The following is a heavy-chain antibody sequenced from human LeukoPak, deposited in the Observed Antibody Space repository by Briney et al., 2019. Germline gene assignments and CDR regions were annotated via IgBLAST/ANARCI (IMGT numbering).Heavy chain of an antibody. CDR2: IYYSGSN. CDR1: GGSLSNYY. J-gene: IGHJ3*02. CDR3: TRSRVPTAMYAFDI. V-gene: IGHV4-59*13. Sequence: PSETLSLTCTVSGGSLSNYYWSWIRQPPGKGLEWIGYIYYSGSNDYNPSLKSPVTISVDTSKNQFSLKLSSATAGDMAVYYCTRSRVPTAMYAFDIGGQGTMITVSP. D-gene: IGHD2-2*01.